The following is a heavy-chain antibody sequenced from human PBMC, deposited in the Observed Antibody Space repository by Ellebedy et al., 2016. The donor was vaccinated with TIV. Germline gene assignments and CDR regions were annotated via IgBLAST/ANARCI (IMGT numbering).Heavy chain of an antibody. J-gene: IGHJ6*02. D-gene: IGHD1-26*01. V-gene: IGHV3-30-3*01. CDR1: GYTFSSYA. CDR2: ISYDGSNK. Sequence: GGSLRLXCAASGYTFSSYAMHWVRQAPGKGLEWMAVISYDGSNKYYADSVKGRFTISRDNSKNTLYLQMNSLRAEDTAVYYCVRDMWVMDVWGQGTTVTVSS. CDR3: VRDMWVMDV.